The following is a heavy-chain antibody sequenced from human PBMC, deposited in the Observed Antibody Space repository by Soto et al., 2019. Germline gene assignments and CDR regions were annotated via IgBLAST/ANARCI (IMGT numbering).Heavy chain of an antibody. CDR3: ARGPPGDYDWFDP. Sequence: QVQLVQSGAEVKKPGASVKVSCKASGYTFTGYYMHWVRQAPGQGLEWMGWINPNSGDTNYAQKFQGWVTMTRDTSISTAYMELSRLRSDDTAVYYCARGPPGDYDWFDPWGQGTLVTVSS. CDR2: INPNSGDT. J-gene: IGHJ5*02. V-gene: IGHV1-2*04. D-gene: IGHD4-17*01. CDR1: GYTFTGYY.